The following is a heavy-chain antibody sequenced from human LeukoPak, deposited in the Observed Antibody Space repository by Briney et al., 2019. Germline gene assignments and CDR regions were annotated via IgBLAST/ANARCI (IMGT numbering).Heavy chain of an antibody. D-gene: IGHD3-10*01. V-gene: IGHV3-30*02. Sequence: PGGSLRLSCAASGFTFSSYAMSWVRQAPGKGLEWVAFIRYDGSNKYYADSVKGRFTISRDNSKNTLYLQMNSLRAEDTAVYYCAKEADLPTFKYYYGSGVPPDYWGQGTLVTVSS. CDR2: IRYDGSNK. CDR1: GFTFSSYA. J-gene: IGHJ4*02. CDR3: AKEADLPTFKYYYGSGVPPDY.